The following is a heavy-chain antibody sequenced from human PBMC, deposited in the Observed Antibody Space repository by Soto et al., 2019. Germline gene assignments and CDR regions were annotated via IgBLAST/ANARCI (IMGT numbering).Heavy chain of an antibody. CDR3: AHINPPTINIVATIPYR. D-gene: IGHD5-12*01. J-gene: IGHJ4*02. CDR1: GFSLSTSGVG. CDR2: IYWDDDK. Sequence: GSGPTLVNPTQTLTLTCTFSGFSLSTSGVGVGWIRQPPGKALEWLALIYWDDDKRYSPSLKSRLTITKDTSKNQVVLTMTNMDPVDTATYYCAHINPPTINIVATIPYRWGQGTLVTVYS. V-gene: IGHV2-5*02.